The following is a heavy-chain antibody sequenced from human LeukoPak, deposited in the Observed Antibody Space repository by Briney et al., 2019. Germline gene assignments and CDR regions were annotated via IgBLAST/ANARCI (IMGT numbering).Heavy chain of an antibody. Sequence: SQTLSLTCAVSGGSISSGGYSWSWIRQPPGKGLEWIGYIYHSGSTYYNPSLKSRVTISVDRSKNQFSLELSSVTAADTAVYYCARVARVQTLTGGYYFDYWGQGTLVTVSS. J-gene: IGHJ4*02. CDR3: ARVARVQTLTGGYYFDY. CDR2: IYHSGST. D-gene: IGHD7-27*01. CDR1: GGSISSGGYS. V-gene: IGHV4-30-2*01.